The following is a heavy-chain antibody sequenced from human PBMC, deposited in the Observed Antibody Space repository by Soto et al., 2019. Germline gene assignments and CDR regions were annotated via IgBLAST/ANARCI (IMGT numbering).Heavy chain of an antibody. CDR1: GFTFSSYS. V-gene: IGHV3-21*01. D-gene: IGHD3-10*01. J-gene: IGHJ4*02. CDR3: ARDKETMVRGVIGY. Sequence: GGSLRLSCAASGFTFSSYSMNWVRQAPGKGLEWVSSISSSSSYIYYADSVKGRFTISRDNAKNSLYLQMNSLRAEDTAVYYCARDKETMVRGVIGYWGQGTLVTVSS. CDR2: ISSSSSYI.